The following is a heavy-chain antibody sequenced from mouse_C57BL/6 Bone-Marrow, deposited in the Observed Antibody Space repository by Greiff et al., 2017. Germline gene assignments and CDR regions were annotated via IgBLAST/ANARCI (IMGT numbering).Heavy chain of an antibody. V-gene: IGHV5-9-1*02. CDR3: TRDQGFITTVVARDYYAMDY. CDR1: GFTFSSYA. CDR2: ISSGGDYI. J-gene: IGHJ4*01. Sequence: EVMLVESGEGLVKPGGSLKLSCAASGFTFSSYAMSWVRQTPEKRLEWVAYISSGGDYIYYADTVKGRFTISRDNARNTLYLQMSSLKSEDTAMYYCTRDQGFITTVVARDYYAMDYWGQGTSVTVSS. D-gene: IGHD1-1*01.